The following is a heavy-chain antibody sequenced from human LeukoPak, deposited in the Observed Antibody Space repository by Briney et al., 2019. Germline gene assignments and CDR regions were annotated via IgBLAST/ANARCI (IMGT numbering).Heavy chain of an antibody. CDR2: INPNSGGT. D-gene: IGHD3-22*01. CDR3: ARGDYYDSSGYWSAFDI. CDR1: GFTFTVYY. J-gene: IGHJ3*02. Sequence: ASVKVSCKASGFTFTVYYLHWVRQAPGQGLEWMGWINPNSGGTNYAQKFQGRVTMTRDTSISTAYMELSRLRSDDTAVYYCARGDYYDSSGYWSAFDIWGLGTMVIVSS. V-gene: IGHV1-2*02.